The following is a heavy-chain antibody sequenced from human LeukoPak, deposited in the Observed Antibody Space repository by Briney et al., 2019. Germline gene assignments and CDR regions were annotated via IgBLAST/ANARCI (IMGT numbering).Heavy chain of an antibody. CDR1: GGSISSYY. D-gene: IGHD2-15*01. CDR2: IYYSGST. Sequence: PSETLSLTCTVSGGSISSYYWSWIRQPPGKGLEWIGYIYYSGSTNYNPSLKSRVTISVDTSKNQFSLRLSSVTAADTAVYYCARHEGKVAASNWFDPWGQGTLVTVSS. CDR3: ARHEGKVAASNWFDP. V-gene: IGHV4-59*08. J-gene: IGHJ5*02.